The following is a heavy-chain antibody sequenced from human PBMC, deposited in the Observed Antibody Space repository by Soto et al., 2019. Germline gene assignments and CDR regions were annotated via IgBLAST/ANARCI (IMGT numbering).Heavy chain of an antibody. V-gene: IGHV3-23*01. CDR1: GFTFSSYA. CDR2: ISGSGGST. Sequence: GGSLRLSCAASGFTFSSYAMSWVRQAPGKGLEWVSAISGSGGSTYYADSVKGRFTISRDNSKNTLYLQMNSLRAEDTAVYYCAKDYQKARSTNYYYYYYYMDVWGKGTTVTVSS. CDR3: AKDYQKARSTNYYYYYYYMDV. D-gene: IGHD1-7*01. J-gene: IGHJ6*03.